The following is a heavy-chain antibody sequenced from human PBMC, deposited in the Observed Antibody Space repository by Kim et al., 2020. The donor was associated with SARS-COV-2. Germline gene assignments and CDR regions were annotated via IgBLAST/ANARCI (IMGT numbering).Heavy chain of an antibody. J-gene: IGHJ4*02. Sequence: GGSLRLSCAASGFTFSSYGMHWVRQAPGKGLEWVAVISYDGSNKYYADSVKGRFTISRDNSKNTLYLQMNSLRAEDTAVYYCASFAYYGSGSYYTQPPIDDWGQGTLVTVSS. D-gene: IGHD3-10*01. V-gene: IGHV3-33*05. CDR3: ASFAYYGSGSYYTQPPIDD. CDR1: GFTFSSYG. CDR2: ISYDGSNK.